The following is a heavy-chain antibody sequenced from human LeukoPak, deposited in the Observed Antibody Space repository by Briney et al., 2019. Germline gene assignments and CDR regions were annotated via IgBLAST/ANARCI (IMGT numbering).Heavy chain of an antibody. Sequence: GGSLRLSCAASGFTLSNYWMSWVRQAPGKGLEWVANIKQDGSEKYYVDSVKGRFTISRDNAKNSLYLQMNSLRAEDTAVYYCARDAATTPFDYWGQGTLVTVSS. J-gene: IGHJ4*02. V-gene: IGHV3-7*01. D-gene: IGHD1-26*01. CDR2: IKQDGSEK. CDR3: ARDAATTPFDY. CDR1: GFTLSNYW.